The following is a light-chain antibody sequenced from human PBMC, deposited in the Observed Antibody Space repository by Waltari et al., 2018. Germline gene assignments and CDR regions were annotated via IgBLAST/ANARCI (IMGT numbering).Light chain of an antibody. CDR3: SSPSTNNIVV. CDR1: SGDIGGSDF. V-gene: IGLV2-14*01. Sequence: QSALTQPASVSASPGQSITISCTGTSGDIGGSDFVSWYQHHPGRAPQALIFYVNHRPSGISDRFSGSQSGNTASLTISGLQTEDDADYFCSSPSTNNIVVFGGGTKVTVL. J-gene: IGLJ2*01. CDR2: YVN.